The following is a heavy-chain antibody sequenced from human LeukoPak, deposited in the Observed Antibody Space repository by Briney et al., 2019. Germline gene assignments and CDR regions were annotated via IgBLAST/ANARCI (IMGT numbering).Heavy chain of an antibody. CDR1: GFTFSSYS. CDR2: ITSTSHSI. Sequence: GGSLRLSCAASGFTFSSYSMNWVRQAPGKGLEWVSSITSTSHSIYYADSVKGRFTISRDNAKNSLYLQMNSLRAEDTAVYYCARASPVDYWGQGTLVTVSS. CDR3: ARASPVDY. J-gene: IGHJ4*02. V-gene: IGHV3-21*01.